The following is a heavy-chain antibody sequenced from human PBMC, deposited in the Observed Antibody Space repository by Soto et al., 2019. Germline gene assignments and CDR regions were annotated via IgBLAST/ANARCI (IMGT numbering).Heavy chain of an antibody. CDR3: ARDQGYYDSSGYFDF. D-gene: IGHD3-22*01. CDR2: ISSSGSII. Sequence: PGGSLRLSCAASGFTFSDYYMSWIRQAPGKGLEWVSYISSSGSIIYYADSVKGRFTISRDNAKNLLYLQMNTLRAEDTAVYYCARDQGYYDSSGYFDFWGQGTLVTAPQ. V-gene: IGHV3-11*01. J-gene: IGHJ4*02. CDR1: GFTFSDYY.